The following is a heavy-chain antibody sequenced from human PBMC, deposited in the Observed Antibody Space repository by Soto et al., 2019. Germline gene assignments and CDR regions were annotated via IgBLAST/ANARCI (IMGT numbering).Heavy chain of an antibody. CDR1: GFTFTNYG. D-gene: IGHD3-9*01. CDR3: ARVYYDILTGYPTGYGMDV. Sequence: ASVKVSCKASGFTFTNYGINWVRQAPGQGLEWMGWISAYDGGTNYAQNVQGRVTMTTDTSTSTAYMELRSLRSDDTAVYYCARVYYDILTGYPTGYGMDVWGQGTTVTVSS. J-gene: IGHJ6*02. V-gene: IGHV1-18*01. CDR2: ISAYDGGT.